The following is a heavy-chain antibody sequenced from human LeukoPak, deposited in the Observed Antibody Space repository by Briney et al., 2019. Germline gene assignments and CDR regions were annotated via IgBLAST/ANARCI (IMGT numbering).Heavy chain of an antibody. CDR1: GFTFSSYS. Sequence: GGSLRLSCAASGFTFSSYSMNWVRQAPGKGLKWVSSISSSSSYIYYADSVKGRFTISRDNAKNSLYLQMNSLRAEDTAVYYCARGDEYSSSSGDYWGQGTLVTVSS. V-gene: IGHV3-21*01. J-gene: IGHJ4*02. CDR2: ISSSSSYI. D-gene: IGHD6-6*01. CDR3: ARGDEYSSSSGDY.